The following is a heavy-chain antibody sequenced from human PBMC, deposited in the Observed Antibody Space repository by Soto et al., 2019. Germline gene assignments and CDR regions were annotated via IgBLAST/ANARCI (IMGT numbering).Heavy chain of an antibody. Sequence: SETLSLTCTVSGASISSANYYWGWIRQPPGKRLEWIGGSSYSETTYYNPSLNSRVTISVDTSKNQFSLTVTSVTAADTAVYYCARRIVATETFDYWGQGTLVTVSS. V-gene: IGHV4-39*01. CDR3: ARRIVATETFDY. CDR2: SSYSETT. CDR1: GASISSANYY. D-gene: IGHD5-12*01. J-gene: IGHJ4*02.